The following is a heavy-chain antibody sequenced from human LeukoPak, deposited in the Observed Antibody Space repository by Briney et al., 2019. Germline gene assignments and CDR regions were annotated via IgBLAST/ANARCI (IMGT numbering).Heavy chain of an antibody. D-gene: IGHD1-1*01. Sequence: SETLSLTCAVYGGSFSGYYWNWIRQPPGKGLEWIGEINHSGSTNYNPSLKSRVTISVDTSKNQFSLKLSSVTAADTASYYCTREEGGTTVDYWGQGTLVTVSS. CDR1: GGSFSGYY. V-gene: IGHV4-34*01. CDR2: INHSGST. J-gene: IGHJ4*02. CDR3: TREEGGTTVDY.